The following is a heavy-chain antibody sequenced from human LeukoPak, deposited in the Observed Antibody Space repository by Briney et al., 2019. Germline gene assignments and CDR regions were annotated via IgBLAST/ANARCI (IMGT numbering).Heavy chain of an antibody. CDR3: AREENGSGWYFDY. J-gene: IGHJ4*02. CDR2: ISAYNGNT. Sequence: GASVKVSSKASVYTFTSYGITGVRQAPGQGLEGMGWISAYNGNTNSAQKLQGRVTMTTDTSKSTAYMELRSLRSDDTAVYYCAREENGSGWYFDYWGQGTLVTVSS. CDR1: VYTFTSYG. D-gene: IGHD6-19*01. V-gene: IGHV1-18*01.